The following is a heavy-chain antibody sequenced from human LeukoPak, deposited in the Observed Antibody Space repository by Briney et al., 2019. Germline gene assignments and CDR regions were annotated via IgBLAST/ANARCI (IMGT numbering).Heavy chain of an antibody. D-gene: IGHD3-3*01. Sequence: SETLSLTCTVSGGSISSSSYSWGWVRQPPGKGLEWIGSIYYSGSTYYNPSLKSRVTISVDTSKNQFSLKLSSVTAADTAVYYCARQTRYDFWSGYYRGYYFDYWGQGTLVTVSS. CDR2: IYYSGST. CDR3: ARQTRYDFWSGYYRGYYFDY. CDR1: GGSISSSSYS. J-gene: IGHJ4*02. V-gene: IGHV4-39*01.